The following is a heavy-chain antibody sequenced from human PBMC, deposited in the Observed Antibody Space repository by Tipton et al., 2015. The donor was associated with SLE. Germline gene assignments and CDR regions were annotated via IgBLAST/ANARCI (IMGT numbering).Heavy chain of an antibody. J-gene: IGHJ3*02. CDR1: GITFSNAW. V-gene: IGHV3-15*01. CDR2: IKSKTDGGTR. CDR3: VRDGADWGGDAFDI. D-gene: IGHD7-27*01. Sequence: SLRLSCAASGITFSNAWMSWVRQAPGKGLEWVGRIKSKTDGGTRDYAAPVKGRFTISRDDSKNTLYLQMNSLRAEDTAVYYCVRDGADWGGDAFDIWGQGTMVTVSS.